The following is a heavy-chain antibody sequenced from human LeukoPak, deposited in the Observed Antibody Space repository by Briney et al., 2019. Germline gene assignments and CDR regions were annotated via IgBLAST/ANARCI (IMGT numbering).Heavy chain of an antibody. Sequence: SETLSLTCTVSGGSISSSSCYWGWIRQPPGKGLEWIGSIYYSGSTYYNPSLKSRVTISVDTSKNQFSLKLSSVTAADTAVYYCARHPGYGSSSYTQDFDYWGQGTLVTVSS. CDR1: GGSISSSSCY. V-gene: IGHV4-39*01. CDR2: IYYSGST. D-gene: IGHD6-6*01. CDR3: ARHPGYGSSSYTQDFDY. J-gene: IGHJ4*02.